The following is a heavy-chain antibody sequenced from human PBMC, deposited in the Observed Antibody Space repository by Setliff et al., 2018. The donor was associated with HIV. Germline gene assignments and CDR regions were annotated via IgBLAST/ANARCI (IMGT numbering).Heavy chain of an antibody. V-gene: IGHV1-3*03. CDR2: INVGKGNT. J-gene: IGHJ4*02. Sequence: ASVKVSCKASGYTFTSYAIHWVRQAPGQRLEWMGWINVGKGNTKYSQDLQGRVTITRDTSASTAYMELNSLRSEDTAVYYCSIDVIGGWLRPMPDYWGPGTLVTVSS. CDR3: SIDVIGGWLRPMPDY. D-gene: IGHD5-12*01. CDR1: GYTFTSYA.